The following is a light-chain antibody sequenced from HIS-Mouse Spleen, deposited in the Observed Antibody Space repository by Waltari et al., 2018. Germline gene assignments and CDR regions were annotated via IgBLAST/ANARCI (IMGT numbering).Light chain of an antibody. CDR2: DAS. V-gene: IGKV1-13*02. CDR3: QQFNSYPFT. Sequence: AIQLTQSPSSLSASVGDRVTITCRASQGISSALAWYQQKPGKAPKLLIYDASSLESGVPSRFSCSGSGTYFTLTISSLQPEDFATYYCQQFNSYPFTFGPGTKVDIK. J-gene: IGKJ3*01. CDR1: QGISSA.